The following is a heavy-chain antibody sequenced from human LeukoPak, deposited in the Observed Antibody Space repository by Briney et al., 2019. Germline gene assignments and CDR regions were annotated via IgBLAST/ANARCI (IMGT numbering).Heavy chain of an antibody. CDR2: INHSGST. J-gene: IGHJ3*02. D-gene: IGHD2-2*01. CDR1: GGSFSGYY. CDR3: ARRYCSSTSCYVRRENAFDI. V-gene: IGHV4-34*01. Sequence: SETLSLTCAVYGGSFSGYYWSWIRQPPGKRLEWIGEINHSGSTNYNPSLKSRVTISVDTSKNQFSLKLSSVTAADTAVYYCARRYCSSTSCYVRRENAFDIWGQGTMVTVSS.